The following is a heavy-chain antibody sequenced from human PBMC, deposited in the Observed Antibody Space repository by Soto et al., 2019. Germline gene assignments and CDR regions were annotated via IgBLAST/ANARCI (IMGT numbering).Heavy chain of an antibody. V-gene: IGHV1-8*01. CDR2: MNPNSGNT. J-gene: IGHJ6*02. D-gene: IGHD3-16*02. CDR3: ARSGIMITFGGVIVRNYYYGMDV. Sequence: GASVKVSCKASGYTFTSYDINWARQATGQGLEWMGWMNPNSGNTGYAQKFQGRVTMTRNTSISTAYMELSSLRSEDTAVYYCARSGIMITFGGVIVRNYYYGMDVWGQGTTVTVSS. CDR1: GYTFTSYD.